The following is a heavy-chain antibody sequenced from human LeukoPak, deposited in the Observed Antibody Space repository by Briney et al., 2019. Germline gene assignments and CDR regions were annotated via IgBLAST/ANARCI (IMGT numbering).Heavy chain of an antibody. Sequence: QPGGSLRLSCAASGFTFSDYAMSWVRQAPGKGLEWVANIKQDGSEKYYVDSVKGRFTISRDNAKNSLYLQMNSLRAEDTAVYYCARYYDSAGYYVGRFDYWGQGTLVTVSS. CDR3: ARYYDSAGYYVGRFDY. D-gene: IGHD3-22*01. CDR1: GFTFSDYA. V-gene: IGHV3-7*01. CDR2: IKQDGSEK. J-gene: IGHJ4*02.